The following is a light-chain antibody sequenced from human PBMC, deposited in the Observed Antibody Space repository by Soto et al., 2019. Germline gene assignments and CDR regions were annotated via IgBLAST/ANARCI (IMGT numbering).Light chain of an antibody. CDR2: GAS. CDR1: QSVSSSY. Sequence: EIVMTQSPATLSVSPGERATLSCRASQSVSSSYLAWYQQKPGQAPRLLIYGASSRATGLPDRFSGSGSGTDFTLTISRLEPEDFALYYCQYYGTSAITFGQGTRLEIK. V-gene: IGKV3-20*01. J-gene: IGKJ5*01. CDR3: QYYGTSAIT.